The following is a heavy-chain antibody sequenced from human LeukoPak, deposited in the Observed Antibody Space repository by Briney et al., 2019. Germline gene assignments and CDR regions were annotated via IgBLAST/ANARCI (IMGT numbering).Heavy chain of an antibody. Sequence: GASVKVSCKASGYTFTGYYMHWVRQAPGQGLEWMGWINPNSGGTNYAQKFQGRVTMTRDTSNSTAYMELSRLRSDDTAVYYCARGGQYVLHYDSSGYPPRGHWGQGTLVTVSS. V-gene: IGHV1-2*02. D-gene: IGHD3-22*01. CDR2: INPNSGGT. CDR3: ARGGQYVLHYDSSGYPPRGH. J-gene: IGHJ4*02. CDR1: GYTFTGYY.